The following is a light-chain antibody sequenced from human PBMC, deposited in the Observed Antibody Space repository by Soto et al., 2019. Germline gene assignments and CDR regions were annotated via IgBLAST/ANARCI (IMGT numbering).Light chain of an antibody. CDR3: QQYGGSPRT. CDR2: GAS. CDR1: QSVCTS. V-gene: IGKV3-20*01. J-gene: IGKJ1*01. Sequence: EIVLTQSPVTLSLSPGERGTLSCRASQSVCTSLAWYQQQPGQAPRLLIYGASNRATGIPDRFSCSGSGTDFTLTISKLEPEDFAVYHCQQYGGSPRTFGQGTKVDIK.